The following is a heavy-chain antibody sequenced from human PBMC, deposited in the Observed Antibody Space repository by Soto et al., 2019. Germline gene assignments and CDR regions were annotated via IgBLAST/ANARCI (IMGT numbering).Heavy chain of an antibody. CDR3: AKHPSHPPVPPLSYSDV. CDR1: GDSITKSAYY. V-gene: IGHV4-39*01. J-gene: IGHJ2*01. D-gene: IGHD4-17*01. CDR2: FYYSGKT. Sequence: SETLSLTCTVSGDSITKSAYYWGWVRQSPGKGPEWIGSFYYSGKTYSNPSLQSRVSLSAGTSKNQLSLSLASVTATDTGTYYCAKHPSHPPVPPLSYSDVWGRGPLVTVSP.